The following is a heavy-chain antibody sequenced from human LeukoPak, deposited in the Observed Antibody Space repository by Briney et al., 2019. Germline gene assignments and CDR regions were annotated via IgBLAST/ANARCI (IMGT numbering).Heavy chain of an antibody. CDR1: GFTSSSYA. CDR2: ISGSGGTT. J-gene: IGHJ4*02. Sequence: GGSLRLSCGASGFTSSSYAMSWVRQAPGKGLEWVSGISGSGGTTYYAESVKGRFTISRDNSKNTLCLQMNSLRTEDTAVYFCAAGWYSGSPEHWGQGTLVTVSS. CDR3: AAGWYSGSPEH. V-gene: IGHV3-23*01. D-gene: IGHD1-26*01.